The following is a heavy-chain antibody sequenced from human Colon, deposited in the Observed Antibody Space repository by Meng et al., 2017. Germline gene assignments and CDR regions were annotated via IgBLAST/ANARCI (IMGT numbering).Heavy chain of an antibody. Sequence: GESLKISCVASGFSFSGYGMHWVRQAPGKGLEWVAVIWGDGSIQKYADSVKGRFVISRDDSRKTLYLQMDSLRVEDTAVYYCATDSGGSPFDYWGQGSLVT. D-gene: IGHD2-15*01. V-gene: IGHV3-33*01. CDR1: GFSFSGYG. J-gene: IGHJ4*02. CDR2: IWGDGSIQ. CDR3: ATDSGGSPFDY.